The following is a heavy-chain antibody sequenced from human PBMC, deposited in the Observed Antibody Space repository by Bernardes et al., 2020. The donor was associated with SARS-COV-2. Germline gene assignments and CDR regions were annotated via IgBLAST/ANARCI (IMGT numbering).Heavy chain of an antibody. CDR2: ITPDGRDT. Sequence: GGSLRLSCVASGFTFSSKTMHWVRRVPGTGLLWVARITPDGRDTNYADSVKGRFTISRDNDKNTLYLQMSSLTGEDTAVYFCVRGGKTTWHWGQGTLVLVSS. V-gene: IGHV3-74*01. CDR3: VRGGKTTWH. D-gene: IGHD1-1*01. J-gene: IGHJ4*02. CDR1: GFTFSSKT.